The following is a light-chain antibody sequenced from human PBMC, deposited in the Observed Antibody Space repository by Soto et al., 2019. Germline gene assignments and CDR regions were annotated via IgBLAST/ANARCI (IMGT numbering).Light chain of an antibody. J-gene: IGLJ2*01. V-gene: IGLV2-8*01. Sequence: QSVLTQPPSASGSPGQSVTISCTGTSSDVGGYNYVSWYQQHPGKAPKLMIYKVSKRPSGVPDRFSGSKSGNTASLTVSWLQAQDEADYYCSSYSGSNNLVFGGGTKLTVL. CDR1: SSDVGGYNY. CDR3: SSYSGSNNLV. CDR2: KVS.